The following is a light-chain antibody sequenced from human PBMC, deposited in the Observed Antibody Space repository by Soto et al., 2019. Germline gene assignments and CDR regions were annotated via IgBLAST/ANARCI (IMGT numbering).Light chain of an antibody. J-gene: IGKJ5*01. CDR3: QQYDSDPPIT. CDR1: QSISSW. CDR2: AAS. Sequence: DIQMTQSPSTLSASVGDRVTITCRASQSISSWLAWYQQKPGKAPKLLIYAASSLQSGVPSRFSGSGSGTDFTLTISSLQPEDFATYYCQQYDSDPPITFGQGTRLEIK. V-gene: IGKV1-5*01.